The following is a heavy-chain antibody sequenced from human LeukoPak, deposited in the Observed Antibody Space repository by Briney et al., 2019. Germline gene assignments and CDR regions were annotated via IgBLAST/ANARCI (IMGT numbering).Heavy chain of an antibody. J-gene: IGHJ6*02. CDR1: GGTFSSSA. CDR3: ARDQGLTAPPPYGLDV. D-gene: IGHD5-18*01. CDR2: IIPVLNIT. V-gene: IGHV1-69*04. Sequence: GPSVRVSCKTSGGTFSSSAITWVRQAPGQGLEWMGRIIPVLNITTYAQKFQGSVTITADTSTSTVYMELSSLRSEETAVYYCARDQGLTAPPPYGLDVWGQGTTLIAYS.